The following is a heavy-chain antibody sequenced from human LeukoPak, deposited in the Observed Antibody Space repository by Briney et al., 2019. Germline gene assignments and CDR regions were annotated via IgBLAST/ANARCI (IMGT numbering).Heavy chain of an antibody. V-gene: IGHV1-69*13. Sequence: SVKVSCKASGGTFSSYAISWVRQAPGQGLGWMGGIIPIFGTANYAQKFQGRVTITADESTSTAYMELSSLRSEDTAVYYCARAPYYDSSGYAPYFDYWGQGTLVTVSS. D-gene: IGHD3-22*01. CDR3: ARAPYYDSSGYAPYFDY. CDR2: IIPIFGTA. J-gene: IGHJ4*02. CDR1: GGTFSSYA.